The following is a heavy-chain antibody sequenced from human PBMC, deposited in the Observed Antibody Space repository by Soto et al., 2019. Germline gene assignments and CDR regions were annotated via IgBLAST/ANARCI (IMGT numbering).Heavy chain of an antibody. CDR1: GYTFTGYY. CDR2: INPNSGGT. CDR3: ARAYCGGDCYSFYYYYGMDV. J-gene: IGHJ6*02. D-gene: IGHD2-21*02. V-gene: IGHV1-2*04. Sequence: AASVKVSCKASGYTFTGYYMHWVRQAPGQGLEWMGWINPNSGGTNYAQKFQGWVTMTRDTSISTAYMELSRLRSDDTAVYYCARAYCGGDCYSFYYYYGMDVWGQGTTVTVSS.